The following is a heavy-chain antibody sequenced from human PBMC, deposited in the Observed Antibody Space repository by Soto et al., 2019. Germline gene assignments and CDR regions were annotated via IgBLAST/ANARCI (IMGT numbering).Heavy chain of an antibody. V-gene: IGHV6-1*01. CDR3: AGTTSLQLYYMDV. D-gene: IGHD1-7*01. CDR1: GDSVSSNSAA. Sequence: PSQTLSLTCAISGDSVSSNSAAWNWIRRSPSGGLEWLGRTYYRSRWYNDYAVSVRSRITINPDTSKNQFSLHLNSVTPEDTAVYCCAGTTSLQLYYMDVWGKGTTVTVSS. J-gene: IGHJ6*03. CDR2: TYYRSRWYN.